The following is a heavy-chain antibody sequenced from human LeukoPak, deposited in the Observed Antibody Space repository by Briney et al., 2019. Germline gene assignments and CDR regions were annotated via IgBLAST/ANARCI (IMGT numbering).Heavy chain of an antibody. Sequence: SETLSLTCAVYGGSFSGYYWIWIRQPPGKGLEWIGEINHSGSTNYNPSLKSRVTISVDTSKNQFSLKLSSVTAADTAVYYCARGLYDSSGYYLDYWGQGTLVTVSS. CDR2: INHSGST. CDR3: ARGLYDSSGYYLDY. D-gene: IGHD3-22*01. CDR1: GGSFSGYY. J-gene: IGHJ4*02. V-gene: IGHV4-34*01.